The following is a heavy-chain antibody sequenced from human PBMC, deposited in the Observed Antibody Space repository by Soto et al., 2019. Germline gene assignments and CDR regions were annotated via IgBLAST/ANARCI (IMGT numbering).Heavy chain of an antibody. D-gene: IGHD3-22*01. CDR1: GFTFTSSA. CDR3: AAAPGYYYDSSGYWFDY. Sequence: GASVKVSCKASGFTFTSSAVQWVRQARGQRLEWIGWIVVGSGNTNYAQKFQERVTITRDMSTSTAYMELSSLRSEDTAVYYCAAAPGYYYDSSGYWFDYWGQGTLVTVSS. V-gene: IGHV1-58*01. CDR2: IVVGSGNT. J-gene: IGHJ4*02.